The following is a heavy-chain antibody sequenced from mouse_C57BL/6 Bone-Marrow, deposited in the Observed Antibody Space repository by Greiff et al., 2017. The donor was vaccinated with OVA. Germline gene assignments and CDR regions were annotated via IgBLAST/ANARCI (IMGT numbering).Heavy chain of an antibody. Sequence: EVQVVESGGGLVQPGGSMKLSCAASGFTFSDAWMDWVRQSPEKGLEWVAEIRNKANNHATYYAESVKGRFTISRDDSKSSVYLQMNSLRAEDTGIYYCTRRTDPLPHYYAMDYWGQGTSVTVSS. D-gene: IGHD2-1*01. CDR2: IRNKANNHAT. V-gene: IGHV6-6*01. CDR3: TRRTDPLPHYYAMDY. CDR1: GFTFSDAW. J-gene: IGHJ4*01.